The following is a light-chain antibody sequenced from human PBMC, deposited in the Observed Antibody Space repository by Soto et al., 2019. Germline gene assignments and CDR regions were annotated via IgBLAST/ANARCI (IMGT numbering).Light chain of an antibody. CDR2: EVG. J-gene: IGLJ2*01. CDR3: SSYTSSNSVV. V-gene: IGLV2-14*01. Sequence: QSVLTQPASVSGSPGQSITISCTGTSSDIGTYIYVSWYLQHPGKAPKLLIYEVGNRPSGVSNRFSGSKSGNTASLTISGVQAEDEADYYCSSYTSSNSVVFGGGTKLTVL. CDR1: SSDIGTYIY.